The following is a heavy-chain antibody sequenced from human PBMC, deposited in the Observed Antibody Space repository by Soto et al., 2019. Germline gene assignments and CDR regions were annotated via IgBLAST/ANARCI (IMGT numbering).Heavy chain of an antibody. J-gene: IGHJ5*02. CDR3: ASLGSGDYVDGA. CDR1: GFTFSSYA. Sequence: EVQLLESGGGLVQPGGSLRLSCAASGFTFSSYAMSWVRQAPGKGLEWVSAISGSGGSTYYADSVKGRFTISRDNAKSTLYRQMNRLRAEDTAVYYCASLGSGDYVDGAWGQGTLVTVS. V-gene: IGHV3-23*01. D-gene: IGHD4-17*01. CDR2: ISGSGGST.